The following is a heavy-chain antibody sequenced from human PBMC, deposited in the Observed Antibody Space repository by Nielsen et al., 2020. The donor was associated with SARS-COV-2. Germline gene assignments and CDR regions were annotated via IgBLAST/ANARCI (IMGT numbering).Heavy chain of an antibody. V-gene: IGHV3-20*01. D-gene: IGHD4-23*01. J-gene: IGHJ6*03. CDR1: GFTFDDYG. CDR3: ARAPAGGYYYYMDV. Sequence: GESLKISCAASGFTFDDYGMSWVRQAPGKGLEWVSGINWNGGSTGYADSVKGRFTISRDNAKNSLYLQMNSLGAEDTALYHCARAPAGGYYYYMDVWGKGTTVTVSS. CDR2: INWNGGST.